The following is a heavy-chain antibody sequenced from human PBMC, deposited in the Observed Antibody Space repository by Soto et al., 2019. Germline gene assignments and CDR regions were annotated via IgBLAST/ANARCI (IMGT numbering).Heavy chain of an antibody. D-gene: IGHD5-12*01. CDR3: AKDQGYSGYEVDY. Sequence: PGGSLRLSCAAAGFTVSSNFMNWVRQAPGKGLEWVSAISGSGGSTYYADSVKGRFTISRDNSKNTLYLQMNSLRAEDTAVYYCAKDQGYSGYEVDYWGPGTLVTVSS. CDR1: GFTVSSNF. V-gene: IGHV3-23*01. CDR2: ISGSGGST. J-gene: IGHJ4*02.